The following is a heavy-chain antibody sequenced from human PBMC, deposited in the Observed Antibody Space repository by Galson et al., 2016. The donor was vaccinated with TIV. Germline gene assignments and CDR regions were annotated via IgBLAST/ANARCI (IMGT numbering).Heavy chain of an antibody. Sequence: SLRLSCAASGFMFNDYGMHWVRQAPGKGLEWVSSISWNSGRVGYADSVEGRFTISRDNAKTSLYLQMNSLGVEDTAYYYCAKEEGYGSGTYALDQWGKGTTVTVSS. CDR3: AKEEGYGSGTYALDQ. CDR2: ISWNSGRV. CDR1: GFMFNDYG. V-gene: IGHV3-9*01. D-gene: IGHD3-10*01. J-gene: IGHJ6*03.